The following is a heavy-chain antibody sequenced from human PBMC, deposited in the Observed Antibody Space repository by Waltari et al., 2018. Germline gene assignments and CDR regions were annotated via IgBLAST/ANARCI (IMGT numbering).Heavy chain of an antibody. V-gene: IGHV3-15*01. Sequence: EVQLVESGGGLVKPGGSLRLSCAASGFKFSDAWLGWVRQAPGKGLEWAGRIKSKTDGGTTDYAAPVKGRFIISRDDSKNTLYLQMNSLKTEDTAVYYCATLYYYDNRGFDYWGQGTLVTVSS. CDR3: ATLYYYDNRGFDY. J-gene: IGHJ4*02. D-gene: IGHD3-22*01. CDR1: GFKFSDAW. CDR2: IKSKTDGGTT.